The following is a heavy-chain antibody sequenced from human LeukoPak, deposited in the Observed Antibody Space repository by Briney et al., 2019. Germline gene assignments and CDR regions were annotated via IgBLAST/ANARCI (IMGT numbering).Heavy chain of an antibody. V-gene: IGHV4-4*07. CDR1: GGSISSNY. J-gene: IGHJ3*02. CDR2: IYTSGRA. Sequence: SETLSLTCTVSGGSISSNYWSWIRQPAGKGLEWIGRIYTSGRANYNPSLKSRVTTSVDTSKNQFSLKLSSVTAADTAVYYCARNWNGYDYNFGDAFDIWGQGTMVTVSS. CDR3: ARNWNGYDYNFGDAFDI. D-gene: IGHD5-24*01.